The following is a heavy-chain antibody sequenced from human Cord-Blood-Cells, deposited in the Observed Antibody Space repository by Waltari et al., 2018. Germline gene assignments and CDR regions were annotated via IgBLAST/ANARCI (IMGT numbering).Heavy chain of an antibody. J-gene: IGHJ3*02. CDR1: GFTFSSYG. CDR2: IRDDVSKK. D-gene: IGHD3-10*01. V-gene: IGHV3-30*02. CDR3: AKDRADAFDI. Sequence: QVQLVESGGGVVQPGGSMRLSCAASGFTFSSYGMHWVRKAPGKGMEWVAFIRDDVSKKYIAYSVMGRFTISRDNSKTTLYWQLNSLRAEDTVVYYCAKDRADAFDIWGQGTMVTVSS.